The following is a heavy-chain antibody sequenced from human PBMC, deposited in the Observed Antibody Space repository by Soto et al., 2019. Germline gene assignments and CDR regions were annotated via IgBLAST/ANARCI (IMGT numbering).Heavy chain of an antibody. D-gene: IGHD2-21*02. J-gene: IGHJ4*02. CDR1: GGSFGGYY. V-gene: IGHV4-34*01. CDR2: INHSGST. CDR3: ARVYGHIVVVTAIYEYYFDY. Sequence: SETLSRTCAVSGGSFGGYYWSWIRQPPGKGLEWIGEINHSGSTNYNPSLKSRVTISVDTSKNQFSLKLSSVTAADTAVYYCARVYGHIVVVTAIYEYYFDYWGQGTLVTVSS.